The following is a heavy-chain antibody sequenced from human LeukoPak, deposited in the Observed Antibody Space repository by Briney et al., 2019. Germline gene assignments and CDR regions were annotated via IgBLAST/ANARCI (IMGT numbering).Heavy chain of an antibody. CDR3: ARGRIAAAGILGY. Sequence: GGSLRPSCAASGFTFSSYWMHWVRQAPGKGLVWVSRINSDGSSTSYADSAKGRFTISRDNAKNTLYLQMNSLRAEDTAVYYCARGRIAAAGILGYWGQGTLVTVSS. D-gene: IGHD6-13*01. CDR1: GFTFSSYW. CDR2: INSDGSST. V-gene: IGHV3-74*01. J-gene: IGHJ4*02.